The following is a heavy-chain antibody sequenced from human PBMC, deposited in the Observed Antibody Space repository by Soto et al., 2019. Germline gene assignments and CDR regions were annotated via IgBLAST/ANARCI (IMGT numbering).Heavy chain of an antibody. Sequence: EVQVLESGGGLVQPGGSLRLSCEGSGFTVSSHAMTWIRQAPGKGPEWVSTITADGGTDYADSVKGRFAMSRDTSENTLQLRMNRLGAEDTAAYYCAPHVSCSGGSCQYDAFAIRGQGTMVTVSS. J-gene: IGHJ3*02. CDR2: ITADGGT. D-gene: IGHD2-15*01. CDR1: GFTVSSHA. V-gene: IGHV3-23*01. CDR3: APHVSCSGGSCQYDAFAI.